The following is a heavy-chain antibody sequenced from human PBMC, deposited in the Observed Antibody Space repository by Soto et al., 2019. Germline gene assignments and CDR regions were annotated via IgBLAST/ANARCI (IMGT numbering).Heavy chain of an antibody. J-gene: IGHJ4*02. V-gene: IGHV3-30*18. CDR1: GFTFSSYG. CDR3: AKNTWGYYDSSGCYYGGGDDY. D-gene: IGHD3-22*01. Sequence: QVQLVESGGGVVQPGRSLRLSCAASGFTFSSYGMYWVRQAPGKGLEWVAVISYDGSNKYYADSVKGRFTISRDNSKNPLYLQMNSLRAEDTAVYYCAKNTWGYYDSSGCYYGGGDDYWGQGTLVTVSS. CDR2: ISYDGSNK.